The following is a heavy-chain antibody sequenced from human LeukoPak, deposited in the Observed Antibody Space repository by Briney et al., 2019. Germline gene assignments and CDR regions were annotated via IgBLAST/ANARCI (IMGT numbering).Heavy chain of an antibody. Sequence: GGSLRLSCAASGFRFDDYAMHWVRQAPGKGLEWVSRINSDGSSTSYADSVKGRFTISRDNAKNTPYLQMNSLRAEDTAVYYCASSWLLGNWGQGTLVTVSS. CDR2: INSDGSST. CDR3: ASSWLLGN. D-gene: IGHD3-22*01. J-gene: IGHJ4*02. V-gene: IGHV3-74*01. CDR1: GFRFDDYA.